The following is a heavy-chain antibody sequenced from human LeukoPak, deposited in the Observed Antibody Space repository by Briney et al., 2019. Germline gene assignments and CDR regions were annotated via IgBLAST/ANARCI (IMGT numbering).Heavy chain of an antibody. CDR2: INPDGRDT. CDR3: TSWGDTTAEYFQR. J-gene: IGHJ1*01. V-gene: IGHV3-7*01. CDR1: GFTFSDYW. Sequence: GGSLRLSCAASGFTFSDYWMNWVRQAPGKGLEWVAHINPDGRDTYYVDSVKGRFTISRDNAQNSMYLQMNSLRVEDTAVYYCTSWGDTTAEYFQRWGQGTLVTVSS. D-gene: IGHD2-21*02.